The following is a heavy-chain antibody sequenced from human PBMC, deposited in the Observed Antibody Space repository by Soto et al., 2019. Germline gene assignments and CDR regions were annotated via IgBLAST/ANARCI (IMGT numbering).Heavy chain of an antibody. D-gene: IGHD2-2*01. Sequence: QITLKESGPTLVKPTQTLTLTCTFSGFSLSSSGVGVGWVRQPPGKALEWLALVYWDDDKRYSPSLKSRLTITKDTSKNQVALTMTNMDPVDTATYSRAHTMPPRVFDYWGQGTLVTVSS. CDR3: AHTMPPRVFDY. J-gene: IGHJ4*02. V-gene: IGHV2-5*02. CDR1: GFSLSSSGVG. CDR2: VYWDDDK.